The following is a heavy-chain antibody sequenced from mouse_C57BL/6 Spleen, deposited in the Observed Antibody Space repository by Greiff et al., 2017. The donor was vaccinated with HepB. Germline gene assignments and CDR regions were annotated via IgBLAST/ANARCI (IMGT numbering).Heavy chain of an antibody. J-gene: IGHJ2*01. CDR1: GYTFTSYD. D-gene: IGHD1-1*01. V-gene: IGHV1-85*01. Sequence: VKVVESGPELVKPGASVKLSCKASGYTFTSYDINWVKQRPGQGLEWIGWIYPRDGSTKYNEKFKGKATLTVDTSSSTAYMEIHSLTSEDSAVYFCARGIYYYGSGGFYFDYWGQGTTLTVSS. CDR3: ARGIYYYGSGGFYFDY. CDR2: IYPRDGST.